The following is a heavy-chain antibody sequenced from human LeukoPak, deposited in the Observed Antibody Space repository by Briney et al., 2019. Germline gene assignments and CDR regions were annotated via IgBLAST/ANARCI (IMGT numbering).Heavy chain of an antibody. CDR1: GASIRGRSYF. V-gene: IGHV4-39*07. CDR3: ATSMTMNLLDAFDI. Sequence: PSETLSLTCSVSGASIRGRSYFWCWIRQSPGKEPEWIGSIFYNGSTYYNPSLKSRVTISLDTSKNHFSLKLSSVTAADTAHYYCATSMTMNLLDAFDIWGQGTMVSVSS. J-gene: IGHJ3*02. CDR2: IFYNGST.